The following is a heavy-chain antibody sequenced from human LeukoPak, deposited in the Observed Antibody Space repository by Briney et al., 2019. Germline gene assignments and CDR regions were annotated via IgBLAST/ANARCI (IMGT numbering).Heavy chain of an antibody. CDR3: ARVGLLWFGVEPWSDY. CDR1: GFTFSSYS. D-gene: IGHD3-10*01. J-gene: IGHJ4*02. Sequence: GGSLRLSCAASGFTFSSYSMNWVRQAPGKGLEWVSSISSSSNYIYYADSVKGRFTISRDNAKNSLYLQMNSLRAEDTAVYYCARVGLLWFGVEPWSDYWGQGTLVTVSS. V-gene: IGHV3-21*01. CDR2: ISSSSNYI.